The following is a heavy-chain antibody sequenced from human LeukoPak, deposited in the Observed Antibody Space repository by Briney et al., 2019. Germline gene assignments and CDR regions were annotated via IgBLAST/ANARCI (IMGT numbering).Heavy chain of an antibody. CDR3: ARVGQLWLRSDY. CDR2: ISAYNGNT. D-gene: IGHD5-18*01. J-gene: IGHJ4*02. CDR1: GYTFTSYG. Sequence: GASVEVPCKASGYTFTSYGISWVRQAPGQGLEWMGWISAYNGNTNYAQKLQGRVTMTTDRSTSTAYMELRSLRSDDTAVYYCARVGQLWLRSDYWGQGTLVTVSS. V-gene: IGHV1-18*01.